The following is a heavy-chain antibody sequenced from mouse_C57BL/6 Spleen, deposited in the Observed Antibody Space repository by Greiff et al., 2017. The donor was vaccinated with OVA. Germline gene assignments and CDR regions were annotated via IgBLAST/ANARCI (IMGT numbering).Heavy chain of an antibody. CDR3: ARRGIYDGYYWFAY. Sequence: QVHVKQPGTELVKPGASVKLSCKASGYTFTSYWMHWVKQRPGQGLEWIGNINPSNGGTNYNEKFKSKATLTVDKSSSTAYMQLSSLTSEDSAVYYCARRGIYDGYYWFAYWGQGTLVTVSA. D-gene: IGHD2-3*01. J-gene: IGHJ3*01. CDR1: GYTFTSYW. V-gene: IGHV1-53*01. CDR2: INPSNGGT.